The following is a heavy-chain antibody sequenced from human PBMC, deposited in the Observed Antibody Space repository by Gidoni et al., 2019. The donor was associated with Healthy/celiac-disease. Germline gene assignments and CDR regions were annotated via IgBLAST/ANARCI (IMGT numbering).Heavy chain of an antibody. J-gene: IGHJ5*02. V-gene: IGHV3-21*01. CDR2: ISSSSSYI. CDR3: ARAPGAVTNPGWFDP. D-gene: IGHD4-4*01. CDR1: GFTFSSYS. Sequence: EVQLVESGGGLVKPGGSLRLSCAASGFTFSSYSMNWVRQAPGKGLEWVSSISSSSSYIYYADSVKGRFTISRDNAKNSLYLQMNSLRAEDTAVYYCARAPGAVTNPGWFDPWGQGTLVTVSS.